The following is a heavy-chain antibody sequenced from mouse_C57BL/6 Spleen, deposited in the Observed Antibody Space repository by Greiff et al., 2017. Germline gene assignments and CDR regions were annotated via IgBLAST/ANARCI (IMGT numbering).Heavy chain of an antibody. CDR1: GYSITSGYY. CDR3: ARGRYYFDY. V-gene: IGHV3-6*01. J-gene: IGHJ2*01. Sequence: DVKLQASGPGLVKPSQSLSLTCSVTGYSITSGYYWNWIRQFPGNKLEWMGYISYDGSNNYNPFLKNRISITRDTSKNQFFLKLNSVTTEDTATYYCARGRYYFDYWGQGTTLTVSS. CDR2: ISYDGSN.